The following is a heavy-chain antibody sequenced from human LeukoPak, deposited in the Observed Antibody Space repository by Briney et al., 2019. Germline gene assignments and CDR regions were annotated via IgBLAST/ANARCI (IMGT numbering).Heavy chain of an antibody. CDR1: GFSVSSNY. D-gene: IGHD3-22*01. CDR2: INWNGGST. CDR3: ARDLGYDSSGYYSDY. J-gene: IGHJ4*02. Sequence: GGSLRLSCAASGFSVSSNYMSWVRQAPGKGLEWVSGINWNGGSTGYADSVKGRFTISRGNAKNSLYLQMNSLRAEDTALYYCARDLGYDSSGYYSDYWGQGTLVTVSS. V-gene: IGHV3-20*04.